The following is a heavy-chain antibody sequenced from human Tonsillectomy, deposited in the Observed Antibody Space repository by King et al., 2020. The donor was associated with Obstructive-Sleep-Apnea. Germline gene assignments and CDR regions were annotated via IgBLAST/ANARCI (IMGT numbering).Heavy chain of an antibody. J-gene: IGHJ6*02. CDR3: ARDYYGSVSQPWANYYYYYGMDV. CDR2: IYYSGST. D-gene: IGHD3-10*01. CDR1: GGSISSGGYY. Sequence: QLQESGPGLVKPSQTLSLTCTVSGGSISSGGYYWSWIRQHPGKGLEWIGYIYYSGSTYYNPSLKSRVTISVDTSKNQFSLKLSSVTAADTAVYYCARDYYGSVSQPWANYYYYYGMDVWGQGTTVTVSS. V-gene: IGHV4-31*03.